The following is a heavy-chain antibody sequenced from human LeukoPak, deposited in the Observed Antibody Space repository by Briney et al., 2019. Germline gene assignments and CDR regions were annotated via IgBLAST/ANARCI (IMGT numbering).Heavy chain of an antibody. CDR3: TTDSLQWELLWGADY. V-gene: IGHV3-15*01. CDR1: GFTFSNAW. J-gene: IGHJ4*02. D-gene: IGHD1-26*01. Sequence: GGSLRLSCAASGFTFSNAWMSWVRQAPGKGLEWVGRIKSKTDGGTTDYAAPVKGRFTISRDDSKNTLYLQMNSLKTEDTAVYYCTTDSLQWELLWGADYWGQGTLVTVSS. CDR2: IKSKTDGGTT.